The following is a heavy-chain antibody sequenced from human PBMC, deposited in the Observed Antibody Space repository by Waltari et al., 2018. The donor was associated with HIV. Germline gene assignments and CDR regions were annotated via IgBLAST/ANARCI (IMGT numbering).Heavy chain of an antibody. CDR3: ARGAYCSSTSCPIYYYYYYGMDV. Sequence: QVQLVQSGAEVKKPGASVKVSCKASGYTFTSYAMHWVRQAPGQRLEWMGWINAGNGNTKYSQKFQGRVTITRDTSASTAYMELSSLRSEDTAVYYCARGAYCSSTSCPIYYYYYYGMDVWGQGTTVTVSS. CDR1: GYTFTSYA. CDR2: INAGNGNT. J-gene: IGHJ6*02. D-gene: IGHD2-2*01. V-gene: IGHV1-3*01.